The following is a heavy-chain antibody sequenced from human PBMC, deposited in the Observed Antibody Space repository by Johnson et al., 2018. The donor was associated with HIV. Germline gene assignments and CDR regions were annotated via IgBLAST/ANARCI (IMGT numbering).Heavy chain of an antibody. V-gene: IGHV3-30*04. CDR2: ISYDGSEE. CDR3: ARDGVYSSPWDAFDI. J-gene: IGHJ3*02. Sequence: QVQLVESGGGVVQPGRSLRLSCAASGFTFSSYAMHWVRQAPGKGLEWVAVISYDGSEEYYVDSMEGRFTISRDNAKNSLYLQIDSLRVDDTAVYYCARDGVYSSPWDAFDIWGQGTMVSVSP. D-gene: IGHD6-13*01. CDR1: GFTFSSYA.